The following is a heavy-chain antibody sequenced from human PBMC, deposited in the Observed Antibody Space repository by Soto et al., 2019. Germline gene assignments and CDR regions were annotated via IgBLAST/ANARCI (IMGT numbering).Heavy chain of an antibody. J-gene: IGHJ4*02. Sequence: SETLSLTCTVSDGSISSSGYFWRWIRQPPGKGLEWIGTISYSGSTFYNPSLKSRVTISADTSRNHFSLNLNSVTVADTAVYYCTADTSPAFRYWGQGILVTVSS. CDR1: DGSISSSGYF. CDR2: ISYSGST. V-gene: IGHV4-39*02. D-gene: IGHD2-2*01. CDR3: TADTSPAFRY.